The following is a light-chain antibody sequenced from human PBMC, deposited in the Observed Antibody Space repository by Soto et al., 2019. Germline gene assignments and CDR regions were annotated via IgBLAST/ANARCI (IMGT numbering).Light chain of an antibody. CDR2: GAS. V-gene: IGKV3-15*01. Sequence: EIVMTQSPATLSVSPGERATLSCRASQSVSSNLAWYQQKPGQAPRLLIYGASTRATGIPARFSGSGSGTEFTLTISSLQSEDSAVYYCQHYNNWPPWTFGQGTQVEIK. J-gene: IGKJ1*01. CDR1: QSVSSN. CDR3: QHYNNWPPWT.